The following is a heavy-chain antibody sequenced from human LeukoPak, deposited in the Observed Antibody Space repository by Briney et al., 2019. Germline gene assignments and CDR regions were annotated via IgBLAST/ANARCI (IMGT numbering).Heavy chain of an antibody. CDR2: ISGSGGST. CDR3: AKAPPPFLLLEYFDY. V-gene: IGHV3-23*01. Sequence: GGSLRLSCAASGFTVSSSYMSWVRQAPGKGLEWVSAISGSGGSTYYADSVKGRFTISRDNSKNTLYLQMNSLRAEDTAVYYCAKAPPPFLLLEYFDYWGQGTLVTVSS. J-gene: IGHJ4*02. D-gene: IGHD2/OR15-2a*01. CDR1: GFTVSSSY.